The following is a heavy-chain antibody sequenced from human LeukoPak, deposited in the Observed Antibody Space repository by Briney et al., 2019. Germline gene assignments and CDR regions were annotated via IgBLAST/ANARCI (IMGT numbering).Heavy chain of an antibody. CDR3: AKVSSSGSYYNNGWFDP. CDR1: GFTFSSYA. CDR2: ISGSGGST. D-gene: IGHD3-10*01. Sequence: PGGSLRLSCAASGFTFSSYAMSWVRQAPGKGLEWVSAISGSGGSTYYADSVKGRFTISRDNSKNTLYLQMNSLRAEDTAVYHCAKVSSSGSYYNNGWFDPWGQGTLVTVSS. V-gene: IGHV3-23*01. J-gene: IGHJ5*02.